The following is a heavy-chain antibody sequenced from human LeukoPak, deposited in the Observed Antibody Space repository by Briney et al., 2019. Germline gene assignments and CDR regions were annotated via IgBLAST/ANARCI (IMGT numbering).Heavy chain of an antibody. Sequence: ASVKVSCKVSGYTFTDYYMHWVQQAPGKGLEWMGLVDPEDGETIYAEKFQGRVTITADTSTDTAYMELRSLRSDDTAVYYCASWPPAAGVQYFQHWGQGTLVTVSS. J-gene: IGHJ1*01. V-gene: IGHV1-69-2*01. CDR2: VDPEDGET. D-gene: IGHD6-13*01. CDR1: GYTFTDYY. CDR3: ASWPPAAGVQYFQH.